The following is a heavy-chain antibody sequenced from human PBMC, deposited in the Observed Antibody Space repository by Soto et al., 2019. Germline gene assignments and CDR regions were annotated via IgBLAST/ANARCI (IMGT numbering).Heavy chain of an antibody. Sequence: GGSLRLSCAASGFTFSSYWMSWVRQAPGKGLEWVANIKQDGSEKYYVDSVKGRFTISRDNAKNSLYLQMNSLRAEDTAVYYCVSEGGDNWFDPWGQGTLVTVSS. CDR2: IKQDGSEK. V-gene: IGHV3-7*01. J-gene: IGHJ5*02. D-gene: IGHD3-16*01. CDR3: VSEGGDNWFDP. CDR1: GFTFSSYW.